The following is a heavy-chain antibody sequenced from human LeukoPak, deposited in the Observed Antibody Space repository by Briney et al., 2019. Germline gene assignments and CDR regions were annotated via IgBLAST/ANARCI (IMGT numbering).Heavy chain of an antibody. CDR2: IYPGDSDS. V-gene: IGHV5-51*01. CDR1: GYSFTSYW. CDR3: ARLGLVRASRPMYYFDY. Sequence: GESLKISCKGSGYSFTSYWIGWVRQMPGKGLEWMGIIYPGDSDSRYSPSFQGQVTISADKSISTAYLQWSSLKASDAAMYYCARLGLVRASRPMYYFDYWGQGTLVTVSS. J-gene: IGHJ4*02. D-gene: IGHD4-23*01.